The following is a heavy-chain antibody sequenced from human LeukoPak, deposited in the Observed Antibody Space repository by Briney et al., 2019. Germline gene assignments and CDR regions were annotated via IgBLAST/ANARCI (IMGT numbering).Heavy chain of an antibody. J-gene: IGHJ4*02. CDR3: ARDQGDYGDHRHFDY. CDR1: GGFINTYC. Sequence: SETLSLTCTVSGGFINTYCWSWLRQPAGKGLEWIGRISTGGSINFNPSLASRVTMSVDTCNKQFSLRLSSVTAADTAVYYCARDQGDYGDHRHFDYWGQGTLVTVSS. CDR2: ISTGGSI. V-gene: IGHV4-4*07. D-gene: IGHD4-17*01.